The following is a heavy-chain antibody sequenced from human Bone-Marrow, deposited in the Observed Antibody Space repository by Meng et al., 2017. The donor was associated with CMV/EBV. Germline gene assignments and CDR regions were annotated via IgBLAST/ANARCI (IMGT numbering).Heavy chain of an antibody. D-gene: IGHD7-27*01. Sequence: GESLKISCAASGFTFSDYYMSWIRQAPGKGLEWVSYISSSGSTIYYADSVKVRFTISRYNAKNSLYLQMNSLRAEDTAVYYCASGWGENWGLYYYYYGMDVWGQGTTVTVSS. CDR1: GFTFSDYY. CDR2: ISSSGSTI. J-gene: IGHJ6*02. V-gene: IGHV3-11*04. CDR3: ASGWGENWGLYYYYYGMDV.